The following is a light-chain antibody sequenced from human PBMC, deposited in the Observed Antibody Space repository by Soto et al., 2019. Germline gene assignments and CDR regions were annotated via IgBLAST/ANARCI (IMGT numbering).Light chain of an antibody. CDR3: QQSYSTPT. V-gene: IGKV1-39*01. CDR2: AAS. CDR1: QSISNH. J-gene: IGKJ1*01. Sequence: DIQMTQSPSSLSASVEDRVIITCRASQSISNHLNWYQQKPGKAPKLLIFAASSLQSGVPSRFSGSRSGPDFTLTISSLQPEDFATYYCQQSYSTPTFGQGTKVDNK.